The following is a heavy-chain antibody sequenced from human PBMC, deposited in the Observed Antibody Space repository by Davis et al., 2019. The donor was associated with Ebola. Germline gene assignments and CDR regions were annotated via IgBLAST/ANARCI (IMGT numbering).Heavy chain of an antibody. CDR2: IDPSDSYT. V-gene: IGHV5-10-1*01. J-gene: IGHJ4*02. Sequence: KVSCKGSGYSFTSYWISWVRQMPGKGLEWMGRIDPSDSYTNYSPSFQGHVTISADKSISTAYLQWSSLRASDTATYYWARLRGTTGFNFWGQGTQVTVSS. D-gene: IGHD1-1*01. CDR1: GYSFTSYW. CDR3: ARLRGTTGFNF.